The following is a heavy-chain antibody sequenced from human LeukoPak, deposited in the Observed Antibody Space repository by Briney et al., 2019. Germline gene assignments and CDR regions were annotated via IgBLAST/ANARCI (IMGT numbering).Heavy chain of an antibody. CDR2: IYHSGST. CDR1: GYSISSGYY. Sequence: PSETLSLTCAVSGYSISSGYYWGWIRPPPGKGLEWIGSIYHSGSTYYNPSLKSRVTISVDTSKNQFSLKLSSVTAADTAVYYCARDVLRFGELFTPDWGQGTLVTVSS. J-gene: IGHJ4*02. D-gene: IGHD3-10*01. V-gene: IGHV4-38-2*02. CDR3: ARDVLRFGELFTPD.